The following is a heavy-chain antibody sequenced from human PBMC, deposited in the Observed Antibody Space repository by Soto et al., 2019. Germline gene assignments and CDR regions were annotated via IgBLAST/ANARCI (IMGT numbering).Heavy chain of an antibody. Sequence: QVTVKESGPVLVKPTETLTLTCTVSGFSLRNAGLGVSWIRQPPGKALEWLAHIFSNDEKSYSTSLKSRLTISKDTSKSQVVLTMTNMDPVDTATYYCASTYSTSWYWFDPWGQGTLVTGSS. CDR1: GFSLRNAGLG. J-gene: IGHJ5*02. D-gene: IGHD6-13*01. CDR2: IFSNDEK. CDR3: ASTYSTSWYWFDP. V-gene: IGHV2-26*04.